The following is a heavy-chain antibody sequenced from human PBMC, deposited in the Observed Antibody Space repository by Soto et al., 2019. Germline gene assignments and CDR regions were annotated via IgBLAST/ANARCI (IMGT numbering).Heavy chain of an antibody. V-gene: IGHV3-9*01. Sequence: DVQLVESGGGLVQPGRSLRLSCAASGFTFDDYAMHWVRQAPGKGLEWVSGISWNIGSIGYADSVKGRFTISRDNAKNYLYLQMNSLRAEDTALYYCAKDIGAGSSGWYTPFDYWGQGTLVTVSS. CDR2: ISWNIGSI. CDR1: GFTFDDYA. CDR3: AKDIGAGSSGWYTPFDY. D-gene: IGHD6-19*01. J-gene: IGHJ4*02.